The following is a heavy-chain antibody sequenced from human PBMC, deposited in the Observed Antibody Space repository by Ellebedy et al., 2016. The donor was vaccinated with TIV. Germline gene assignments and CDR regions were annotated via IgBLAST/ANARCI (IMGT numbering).Heavy chain of an antibody. CDR2: IKQDGSET. Sequence: GGSLRLXCAGFGFPFGGYWMGWVRQAPGKGLERVANIKQDGSETHYVDTVRGRFTISRDNAKNSLYLQMNNLGAEDTALYYCAKVFGTVNYMDVWGKGTTVTVSS. CDR3: AKVFGTVNYMDV. V-gene: IGHV3-7*01. J-gene: IGHJ6*03. CDR1: GFPFGGYW. D-gene: IGHD3-3*01.